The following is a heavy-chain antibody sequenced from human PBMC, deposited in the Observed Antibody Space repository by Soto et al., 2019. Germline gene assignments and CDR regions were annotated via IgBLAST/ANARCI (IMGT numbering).Heavy chain of an antibody. CDR2: INHSGST. D-gene: IGHD6-6*01. CDR3: ARGSGAASLYYYYYGMDV. Sequence: SETLSLTCAVYGGSFGGYYWSWIRQPPGKGLEWIGEINHSGSTNYNPSLKSRVTISVDTSKNQFSLKLSSVTAADTAVYYCARGSGAASLYYYYYGMDVWGQGTTVTVSS. V-gene: IGHV4-34*01. CDR1: GGSFGGYY. J-gene: IGHJ6*02.